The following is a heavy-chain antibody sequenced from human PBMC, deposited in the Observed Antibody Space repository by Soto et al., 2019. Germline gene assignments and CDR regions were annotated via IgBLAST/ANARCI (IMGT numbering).Heavy chain of an antibody. J-gene: IGHJ6*02. CDR3: ARVTMVIRDSDHFGVDV. CDR1: GFPISSTYS. Sequence: SETLSLTCLVSGFPISSTYSWGWSRQPPGKGLEWIGSISHSGTTSYRPSLTSRVSISVDTSKNQVSLKLTSVTAADTAVYFCARVTMVIRDSDHFGVDVWGHGTTVTVSS. V-gene: IGHV4-38-2*02. CDR2: ISHSGTT. D-gene: IGHD4-17*01.